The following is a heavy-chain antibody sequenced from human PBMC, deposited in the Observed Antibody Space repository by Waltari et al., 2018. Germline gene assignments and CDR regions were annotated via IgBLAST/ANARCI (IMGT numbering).Heavy chain of an antibody. Sequence: VQLVESGGGVVQPGGSLSLSCPAPGLIFSSYGMHWVRQAPGKGLAWVASISYDGTNKYYADSVQGRFTISRDNSKNSLYLQMSSLTAEDTAVYFCAKEHGDDSGDYWGQGTLVTVSS. V-gene: IGHV3-30*18. CDR2: ISYDGTNK. CDR1: GLIFSSYG. J-gene: IGHJ4*02. CDR3: AKEHGDDSGDY. D-gene: IGHD2-21*02.